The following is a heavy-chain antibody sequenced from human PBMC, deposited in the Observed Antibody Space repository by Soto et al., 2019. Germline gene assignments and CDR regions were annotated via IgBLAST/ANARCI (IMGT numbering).Heavy chain of an antibody. J-gene: IGHJ5*02. CDR2: IYATGTT. CDR3: VRDGTKTLREWFDP. CDR1: GASTSCFY. Sequence: SETLSLTCTVSGASTSCFYWSGIRKSAGKGLEWIGRIYATGTTDYNPSLKSRVMMSVDTSKKQFSLKLRSVTAADTAVYYCVRDGTKTLREWFDPWGQGISVTVSS. D-gene: IGHD1-1*01. V-gene: IGHV4-4*07.